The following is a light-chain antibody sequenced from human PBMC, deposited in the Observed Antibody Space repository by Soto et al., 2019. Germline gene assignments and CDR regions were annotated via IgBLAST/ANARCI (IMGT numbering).Light chain of an antibody. CDR3: QQYNSYSLT. Sequence: ESVFTQRPGSLSLSPGERATLSCRASESTNNYLAWYQQKPGQDPRLLIDRASTRAAGIPARFSGSGSGTEFTLTISSLLPDDFATYYCQQYNSYSLTVGGGTKVEIK. J-gene: IGKJ4*01. V-gene: IGKV3-15*01. CDR1: ESTNNY. CDR2: RAS.